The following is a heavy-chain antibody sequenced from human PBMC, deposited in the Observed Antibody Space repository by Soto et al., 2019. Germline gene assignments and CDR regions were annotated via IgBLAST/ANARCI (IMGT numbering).Heavy chain of an antibody. V-gene: IGHV3-30*03. CDR2: ISYDGGER. J-gene: IGHJ4*02. D-gene: IGHD2-21*02. Sequence: GGSLRLSCGGSGFIFSRYGMHWVRQAPGKELEWVTGISYDGGERFYADSVKGRFTISRDNSKNRLDLQMSSLRPEDTAVYYCARDLPLYCRGDCNFDFWGQGTLVTVSS. CDR3: ARDLPLYCRGDCNFDF. CDR1: GFIFSRYG.